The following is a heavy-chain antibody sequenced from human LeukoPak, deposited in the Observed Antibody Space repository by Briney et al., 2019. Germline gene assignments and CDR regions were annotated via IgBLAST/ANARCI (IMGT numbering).Heavy chain of an antibody. Sequence: GGSLRLFCVACGFSFNKFGMSWVREARGKGVEWVSSISGTGGMTHYADSVKGRFTISRDNSKNTLYLQMNSLRAGDTAIYYCAKSSYYDSSGFYREYYFDYWGQGTLVPVSS. J-gene: IGHJ4*02. CDR3: AKSSYYDSSGFYREYYFDY. D-gene: IGHD3-22*01. CDR1: GFSFNKFG. CDR2: ISGTGGMT. V-gene: IGHV3-23*01.